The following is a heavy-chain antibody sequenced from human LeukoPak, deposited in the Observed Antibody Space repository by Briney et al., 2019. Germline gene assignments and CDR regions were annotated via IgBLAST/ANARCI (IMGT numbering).Heavy chain of an antibody. V-gene: IGHV3-74*01. CDR2: INSDGSST. J-gene: IGHJ4*02. Sequence: TGGSLRLSCAASGFTFSSYWMHWVRQAPGKGLVWVSRINSDGSSTSYADSVKGRFTISRDDSKNTAYLQMNSLKTEDTAVYYCTRHLDHDLRDYWGQGTLVTVSS. CDR1: GFTFSSYW. CDR3: TRHLDHDLRDY. D-gene: IGHD2-21*02.